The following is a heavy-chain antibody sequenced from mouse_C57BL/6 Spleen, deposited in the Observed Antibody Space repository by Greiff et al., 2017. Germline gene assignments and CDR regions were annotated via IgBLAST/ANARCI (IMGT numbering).Heavy chain of an antibody. CDR1: GFSLTSYG. Sequence: VKLMESGPGLVQPSQSLSITCTVSGFSLTSYGVHWVRQSPGKGLEWLGVIWRGGSTDYNAAFMSRLSITKDNSKSQVFFKMNSLQADDTAIYYCAKPNYYGSSPFAYWGQGTLVTVSA. CDR2: IWRGGST. D-gene: IGHD1-1*01. J-gene: IGHJ3*01. CDR3: AKPNYYGSSPFAY. V-gene: IGHV2-5*01.